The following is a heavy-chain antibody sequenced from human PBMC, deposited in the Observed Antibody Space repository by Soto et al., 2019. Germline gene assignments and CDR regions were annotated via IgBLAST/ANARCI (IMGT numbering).Heavy chain of an antibody. CDR1: GYTFTGYY. Sequence: GASVKVSCKASGYTFTGYYMHWVRQAPGQGLEWMGWINPNSGDTNYAQKFQGWVTITRDTSVSTAYMELSSLESEDTAVYYCARGPRDTIDYSRPFDFWGQGTPVTVSS. J-gene: IGHJ4*02. CDR3: ARGPRDTIDYSRPFDF. V-gene: IGHV1-2*04. D-gene: IGHD3-22*01. CDR2: INPNSGDT.